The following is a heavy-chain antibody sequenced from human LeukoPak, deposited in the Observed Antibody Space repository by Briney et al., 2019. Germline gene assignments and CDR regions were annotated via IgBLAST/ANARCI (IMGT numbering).Heavy chain of an antibody. CDR1: GGSISGHY. Sequence: PSETLSLTCTVSGGSISGHYWSWIRQPPGKGLEWIGYIYYSGTTNYNPSLKSRVTISLDTSKNQFSMKLSSVTAADTAVYYCARLNYFDSSGSYFRDYWGQGTLVTVSP. J-gene: IGHJ4*02. CDR3: ARLNYFDSSGSYFRDY. D-gene: IGHD3-22*01. V-gene: IGHV4-59*11. CDR2: IYYSGTT.